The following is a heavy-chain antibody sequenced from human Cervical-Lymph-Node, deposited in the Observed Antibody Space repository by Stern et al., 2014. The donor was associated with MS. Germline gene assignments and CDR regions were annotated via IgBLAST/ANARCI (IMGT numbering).Heavy chain of an antibody. CDR2: IYYRVNP. CDR3: ARRGAGYFDY. Sequence: VQLQESGPGLVKPSETLSLTCTVSGGSTTSYYWSWIRQPPGKGLEWIGYIYYRVNPTFNPSLKSRVTISLDTSKNQFSLKVSSVPAADTALYYCARRGAGYFDYWGQGTLVTVSS. CDR1: GGSTTSYY. V-gene: IGHV4-59*08. J-gene: IGHJ4*02.